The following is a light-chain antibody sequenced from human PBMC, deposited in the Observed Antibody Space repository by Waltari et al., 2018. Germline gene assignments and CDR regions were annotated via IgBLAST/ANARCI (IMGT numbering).Light chain of an antibody. V-gene: IGLV1-44*01. CDR2: TNN. Sequence: QSVLTQPPSASVTPGQRVTISCSGRNSNIGSNSVNWYQPLPGTAPNLLIYTNNPRPSGVPDRFSGSKSGTSATLAIGGLRSADEADYYCAAWDDSLNGWVFGGGTKLTVL. CDR1: NSNIGSNS. CDR3: AAWDDSLNGWV. J-gene: IGLJ3*02.